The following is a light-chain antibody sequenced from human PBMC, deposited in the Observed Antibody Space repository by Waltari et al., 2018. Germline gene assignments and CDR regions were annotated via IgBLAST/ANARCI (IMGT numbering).Light chain of an antibody. Sequence: DIVMTQSPDSLAVSLGERASIHCKSSQSVLYSSNNKNYLAWYQHKPGQHPRLLIYWASTRESGVPDRFSGSGSGTDFTVTINSLQAEDVAVYYCQQYYSTPQTFVGWTKVEIK. J-gene: IGKJ4*01. CDR2: WAS. V-gene: IGKV4-1*01. CDR1: QSVLYSSNNKNY. CDR3: QQYYSTPQT.